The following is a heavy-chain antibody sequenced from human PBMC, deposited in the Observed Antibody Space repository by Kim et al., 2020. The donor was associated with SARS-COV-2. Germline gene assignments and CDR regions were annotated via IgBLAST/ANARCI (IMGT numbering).Heavy chain of an antibody. V-gene: IGHV1-18*01. D-gene: IGHD3-10*01. J-gene: IGHJ4*02. CDR3: ARDPRVVRGVAPDLFDY. Sequence: ASVKVSCKASGYTFTSYGISWVRQAPGQGLEWMGWISAYNGNTNYAQKLQGRVTMTTDTSTSTAYMELRSLRSDDTAVYYCARDPRVVRGVAPDLFDYWGQGTLVTVSS. CDR2: ISAYNGNT. CDR1: GYTFTSYG.